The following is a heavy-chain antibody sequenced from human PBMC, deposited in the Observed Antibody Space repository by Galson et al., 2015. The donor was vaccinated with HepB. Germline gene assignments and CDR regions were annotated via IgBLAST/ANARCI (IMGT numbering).Heavy chain of an antibody. J-gene: IGHJ4*02. Sequence: SLRLSCAASGFTFSSYAMSWVRQAPGKGLEWVSAISGSGGSTYYADSVKGRFTISRDNSKNTLYLQMNSLRAEDTAVYYCAKSVRLSPAAIDYWGQGTLVTVSS. CDR1: GFTFSSYA. V-gene: IGHV3-23*01. D-gene: IGHD2-2*01. CDR2: ISGSGGST. CDR3: AKSVRLSPAAIDY.